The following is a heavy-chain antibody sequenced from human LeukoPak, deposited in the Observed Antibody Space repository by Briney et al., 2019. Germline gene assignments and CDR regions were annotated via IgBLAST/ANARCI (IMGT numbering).Heavy chain of an antibody. CDR2: INAGNGNT. CDR1: GYTFTSYA. Sequence: GASVKVSCKASGYTFTSYAMHWVRQAPGQRLECMGWINAGNGNTKYSQEFQGRVTITRDTSASTAYMELSSLRAEDTAVYYCARSLVVGATYPYHWGQGTLVTVSS. J-gene: IGHJ5*02. V-gene: IGHV1-3*03. D-gene: IGHD1-26*01. CDR3: ARSLVVGATYPYH.